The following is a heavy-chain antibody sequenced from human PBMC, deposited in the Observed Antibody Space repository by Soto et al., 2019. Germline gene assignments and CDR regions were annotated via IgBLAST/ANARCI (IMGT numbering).Heavy chain of an antibody. V-gene: IGHV3-33*01. D-gene: IGHD1-1*01. CDR3: ARDRTGTNWFDP. J-gene: IGHJ5*02. CDR1: GFTFTNYG. CDR2: TWYHGSNI. Sequence: GGSLRLSCAASGFTFTNYGMHWVRQAPGKGLEWVAVTWYHGSNIYYADSVKGRFTISRDISKNTLYLQMNSLRAEDTAMYFCARDRTGTNWFDPWGQGALVTVSS.